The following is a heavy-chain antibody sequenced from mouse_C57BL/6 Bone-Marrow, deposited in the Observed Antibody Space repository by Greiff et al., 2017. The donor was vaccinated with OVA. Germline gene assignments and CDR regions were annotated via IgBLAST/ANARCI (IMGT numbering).Heavy chain of an antibody. CDR1: GYTFTSYG. CDR2: IYPRSGNT. CDR3: ARSHYYGSRRFAY. V-gene: IGHV1-81*01. Sequence: VQLQQSGAELARPGASVKLSCKASGYTFTSYGISWVKQRTGQGLEGIGEIYPRSGNTYYNEKFKGKATLTADKSSSTAYMELRSLTSEDSAVYFCARSHYYGSRRFAYWGQGTLVTVSA. D-gene: IGHD1-1*01. J-gene: IGHJ3*01.